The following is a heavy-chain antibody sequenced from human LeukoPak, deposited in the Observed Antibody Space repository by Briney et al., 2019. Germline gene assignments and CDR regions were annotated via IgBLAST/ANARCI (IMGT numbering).Heavy chain of an antibody. CDR3: ARDPPENWFDP. CDR2: IKQDGSEK. Sequence: GGSLRLSCAASGFAFSSYWMSWVRQAPGKGLEWVANIKQDGSEKYYVDSVKGRFTISRDNAKNSLYLQMNSLRAEDTAVYYCARDPPENWFDPWGQGTLVTVSS. V-gene: IGHV3-7*01. J-gene: IGHJ5*02. CDR1: GFAFSSYW.